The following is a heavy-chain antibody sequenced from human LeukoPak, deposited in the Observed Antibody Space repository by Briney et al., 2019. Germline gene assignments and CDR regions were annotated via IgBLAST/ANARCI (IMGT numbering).Heavy chain of an antibody. Sequence: ASVKVSCKASGYTFTGYYMHWVRQAPGQGLEWMGWINPNSGGTNYAQKFQGRVTMTRDTSISTAYMELGRLRSDDTAVYYCARAYDSSGYLFFDYWGQGTLVTVSS. CDR1: GYTFTGYY. V-gene: IGHV1-2*02. J-gene: IGHJ4*02. D-gene: IGHD3-22*01. CDR3: ARAYDSSGYLFFDY. CDR2: INPNSGGT.